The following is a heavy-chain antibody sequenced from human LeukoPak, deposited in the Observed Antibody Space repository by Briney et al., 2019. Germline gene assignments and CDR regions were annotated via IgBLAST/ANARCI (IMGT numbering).Heavy chain of an antibody. Sequence: PGGSLRLSCAASGFTVSRNYMSWVRQAPGKGLEWVSVIYSGGSTYYADSVKGRFTISRDNSKNTLYLQMNSLRAEDTAVYCCARAGPSSSWHQFDYWGQGTLVTVSS. CDR1: GFTVSRNY. CDR2: IYSGGST. V-gene: IGHV3-66*01. J-gene: IGHJ4*02. CDR3: ARAGPSSSWHQFDY. D-gene: IGHD6-13*01.